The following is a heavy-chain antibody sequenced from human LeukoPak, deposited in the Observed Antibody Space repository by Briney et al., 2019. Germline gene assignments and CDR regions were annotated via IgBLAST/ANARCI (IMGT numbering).Heavy chain of an antibody. CDR1: GFPFNAYA. D-gene: IGHD4-17*01. CDR3: ARDPSRNGVYYFDN. CDR2: ISDNGYSQ. J-gene: IGHJ4*02. V-gene: IGHV3-30-3*01. Sequence: GGSLRLSCAASGFPFNAYAMHWVRQTPGRGLEWGAGISDNGYSQYYADSVKGRFTISRDNSENTLFLQMDSLRAEDTALYYCARDPSRNGVYYFDNWGQGTLVTVSS.